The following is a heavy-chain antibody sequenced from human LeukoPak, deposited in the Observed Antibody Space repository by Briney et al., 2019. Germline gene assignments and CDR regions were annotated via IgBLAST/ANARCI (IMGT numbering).Heavy chain of an antibody. D-gene: IGHD3-16*02. CDR1: GYTFSSYY. CDR3: ARGGVEEITFGGVIVDNWFDP. V-gene: IGHV1-2*02. CDR2: INPNSDGT. Sequence: ASVKVSCKASGYTFSSYYIHWVRQAPGQGLEWMGWINPNSDGTNYAQKFQGRVTMTRDTSISTAYMELSRLRSDDTAVYYCARGGVEEITFGGVIVDNWFDPWGQGTLVTVSS. J-gene: IGHJ5*02.